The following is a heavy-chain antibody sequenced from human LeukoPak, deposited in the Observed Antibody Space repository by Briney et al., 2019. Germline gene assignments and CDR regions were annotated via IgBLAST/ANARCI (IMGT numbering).Heavy chain of an antibody. J-gene: IGHJ3*02. CDR1: GFTLKIYP. Sequence: SGGSLRLSCAASGFTLKIYPMHWVRQAPGKGLEWLSVIPHDGSDKNNADSVKGRFIISRDNSKNTVYLQLNSLRPEDTAMYYCAREGVQTTVDAFDIWGLGTMVIVSS. CDR2: IPHDGSDK. V-gene: IGHV3-30*04. CDR3: AREGVQTTVDAFDI. D-gene: IGHD4-17*01.